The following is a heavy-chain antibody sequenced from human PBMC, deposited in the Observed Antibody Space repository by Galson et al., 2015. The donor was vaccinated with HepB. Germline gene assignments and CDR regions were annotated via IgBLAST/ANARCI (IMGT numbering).Heavy chain of an antibody. V-gene: IGHV1-24*01. CDR2: FDPEDGET. CDR3: ATDTTVTTVLNYYYYYYGMDV. J-gene: IGHJ6*02. D-gene: IGHD4-17*01. CDR1: GYTLTELS. Sequence: SVKVSCKVSGYTLTELSMHWVRQAPGKGLEWMEGFDPEDGETIYAQKFQGRVTMTEDTSTDTAYMELSSLRSEDTAVYYCATDTTVTTVLNYYYYYYGMDVWGQGTTVTVSS.